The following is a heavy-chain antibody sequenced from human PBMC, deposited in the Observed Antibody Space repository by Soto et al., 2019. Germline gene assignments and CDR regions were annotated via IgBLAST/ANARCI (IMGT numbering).Heavy chain of an antibody. J-gene: IGHJ6*02. CDR1: GGSISSGGYS. CDR3: ARDRYYDSSGPQTGYYYYGMDV. Sequence: QLQLQESGSGLEKPSQTLSLTCAVSGGSISSGGYSWSWIRQPPGKGLEWIGYIYHSGSTYYNPSLKSRVTISVDRSKNQFSLKLSSVTAADTAVYYCARDRYYDSSGPQTGYYYYGMDVWGQGTTVTVSS. V-gene: IGHV4-30-2*01. CDR2: IYHSGST. D-gene: IGHD3-22*01.